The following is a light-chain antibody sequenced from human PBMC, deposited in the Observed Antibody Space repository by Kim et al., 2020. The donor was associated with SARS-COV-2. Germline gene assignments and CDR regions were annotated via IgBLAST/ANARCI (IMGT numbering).Light chain of an antibody. CDR1: QILVYSDGNTY. J-gene: IGKJ1*01. V-gene: IGKV2-30*01. CDR2: KVS. Sequence: PASISCMSSQILVYSDGNTYLTWFQQRPGQYPRRLVYKVSSRYSGFPDRFSGSGSGTDFTLKISRVEAEDVGIYYCMQGTHWSPTFGQGTKVDIK. CDR3: MQGTHWSPT.